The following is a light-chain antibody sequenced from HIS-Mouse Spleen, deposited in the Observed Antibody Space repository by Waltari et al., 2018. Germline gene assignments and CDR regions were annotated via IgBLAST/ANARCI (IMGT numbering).Light chain of an antibody. Sequence: QSALTQPRSVSGSPGPSVTISCTGTSSDVGGYTSVSWYQQHPGKAPKLMIYDVSKRPSGVPDRFSGSKSGNTASLTISGLQAEDEADYYCCSYAGSYTVFGGGTKLTVL. J-gene: IGLJ3*02. CDR2: DVS. CDR3: CSYAGSYTV. CDR1: SSDVGGYTS. V-gene: IGLV2-11*01.